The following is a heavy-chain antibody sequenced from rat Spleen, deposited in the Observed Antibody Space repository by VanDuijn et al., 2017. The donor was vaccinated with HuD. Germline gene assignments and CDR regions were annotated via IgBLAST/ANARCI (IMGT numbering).Heavy chain of an antibody. CDR1: GFTFSNYY. J-gene: IGHJ2*01. Sequence: EVQLVESGGGLVQPGRSMKLSCAASGFTFSNYYMAWVRQAPGKGLEWVATIIYDGSSTYYRDSVKGRFTISRDNAKSTLYLQMDSLRSEDTATYHCARQHYSAPFDYWGQGVMVTVSS. V-gene: IGHV5-7*01. CDR2: IIYDGSST. D-gene: IGHD1-1*01. CDR3: ARQHYSAPFDY.